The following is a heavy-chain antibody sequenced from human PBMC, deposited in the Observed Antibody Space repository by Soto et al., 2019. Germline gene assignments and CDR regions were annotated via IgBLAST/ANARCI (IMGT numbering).Heavy chain of an antibody. V-gene: IGHV4-30-4*02. CDR1: GPSIYINDRY. Sequence: SGTLSLTCSVYGPSIYINDRYWAWCSEPPGMGLVWIVYIYHSGSTHYNPSLKSRIFTSLDTSKNQFSLKLSSVTAADTAVYYCARGRGIAAKNQDSSEFDYWGQGTLVTVSS. D-gene: IGHD6-25*01. CDR2: IYHSGST. J-gene: IGHJ4*02. CDR3: ARGRGIAAKNQDSSEFDY.